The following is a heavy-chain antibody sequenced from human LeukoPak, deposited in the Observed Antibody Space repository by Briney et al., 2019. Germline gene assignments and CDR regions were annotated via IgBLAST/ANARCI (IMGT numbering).Heavy chain of an antibody. J-gene: IGHJ4*02. D-gene: IGHD3-22*01. CDR1: GFTFSSYS. V-gene: IGHV3-21*01. CDR2: IRSSSSYI. CDR3: ARDRGGDSSGFYPDC. Sequence: GGSLRLSCAASGFTFSSYSMNWVRQAPGRGLEWVSSIRSSSSYIYYADSVKGRFTISRDNAKNSLYLQMNSLRAEDTAVYYCARDRGGDSSGFYPDCWGQGTLVTVSS.